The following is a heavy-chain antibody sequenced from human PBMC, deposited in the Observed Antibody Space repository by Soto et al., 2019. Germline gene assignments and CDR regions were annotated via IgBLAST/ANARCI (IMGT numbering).Heavy chain of an antibody. CDR1: GGSFSRYY. J-gene: IGHJ6*02. V-gene: IGHV4-34*01. CDR2: INHSGST. Sequence: PSETLSLTCAIYGGSFSRYYWNWIRQPPGEGLEWIGEINHSGSTNYNPSLKSRVTISVDTSRNQFSLKLSSVTAADTAVYYCARGLSITNTFYYYHAMDVWGQGTTVTVSS. D-gene: IGHD2-8*01. CDR3: ARGLSITNTFYYYHAMDV.